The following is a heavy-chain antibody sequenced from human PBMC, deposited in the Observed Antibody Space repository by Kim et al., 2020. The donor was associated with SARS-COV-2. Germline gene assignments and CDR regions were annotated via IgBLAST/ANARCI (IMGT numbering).Heavy chain of an antibody. CDR2: ISYDGSKK. J-gene: IGHJ6*02. D-gene: IGHD2-15*01. Sequence: GGSLRLSCAVSGFTFNNYGMHWVRQAPGKGLEWVAFISYDGSKKQYLHSLKGRFTISRDYSKNTLYLQMNSLRAEDTAVYYCAKQGGIFGLYTYYGMDLWGQGTTVTVSS. V-gene: IGHV3-30*18. CDR3: AKQGGIFGLYTYYGMDL. CDR1: GFTFNNYG.